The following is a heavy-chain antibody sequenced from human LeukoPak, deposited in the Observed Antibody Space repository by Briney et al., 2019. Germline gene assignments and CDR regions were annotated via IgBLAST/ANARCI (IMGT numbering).Heavy chain of an antibody. J-gene: IGHJ6*03. CDR3: ARVLGDYGSGSGYYYYMDV. V-gene: IGHV4-59*10. CDR1: GGSFSGYY. D-gene: IGHD3-10*01. Sequence: SETLSLTCAVYGGSFSGYYWSWIRQPAGKGLEWIGRIYTSGSTNYNPSLKSRVTMSVDTSKNQFSLKLSSVTAADTAVYYCARVLGDYGSGSGYYYYMDVWGKGTTVTVSS. CDR2: IYTSGST.